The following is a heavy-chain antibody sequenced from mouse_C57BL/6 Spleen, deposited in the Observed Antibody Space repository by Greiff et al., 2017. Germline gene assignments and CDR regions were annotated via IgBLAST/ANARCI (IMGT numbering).Heavy chain of an antibody. CDR3: ARWHYGSSYFDY. Sequence: EVKLQESGPELVKPGASVKISCKASGYSFTGYYMNWVKQSPEKSLEWIGEINPSTGGTTYNQKFKAKATLTVDKSSSTAYMQLKSLTSEDSAVYYCARWHYGSSYFDYWGQGTTLTVSS. CDR2: INPSTGGT. CDR1: GYSFTGYY. J-gene: IGHJ2*01. V-gene: IGHV1-42*01. D-gene: IGHD1-1*01.